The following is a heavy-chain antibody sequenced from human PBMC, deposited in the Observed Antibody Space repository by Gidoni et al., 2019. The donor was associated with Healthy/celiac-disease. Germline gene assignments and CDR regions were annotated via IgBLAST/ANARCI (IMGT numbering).Heavy chain of an antibody. CDR1: GSTFTSYG. V-gene: IGHV1-18*01. J-gene: IGHJ4*02. D-gene: IGHD3-10*01. CDR3: ARDSWHYYGSGSFFPNEYYFDY. Sequence: QVQLVQSGAEVKKPGASVKVSCKASGSTFTSYGISWVRQAPGQGLEWMGWISAYNGNTNYAQKLQGRVTMTTDTSTSTAYMELRSLRSDDTAVYYCARDSWHYYGSGSFFPNEYYFDYWGQGTLVTVSS. CDR2: ISAYNGNT.